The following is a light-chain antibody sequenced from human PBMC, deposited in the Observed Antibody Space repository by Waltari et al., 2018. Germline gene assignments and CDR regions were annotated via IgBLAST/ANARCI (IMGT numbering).Light chain of an antibody. J-gene: IGLJ3*02. Sequence: QIVVTQEPSLTVSPGGTVTLTCASSSGAVTSGLYPNWFQQKPGQAPRALIYNTNNRPPWTPGRFSGALPGGNAALLLAGVQLGGESDDYCVLCWGGARVFGVGTKLTVL. CDR3: VLCWGGARV. V-gene: IGLV7-43*01. CDR1: SGAVTSGLY. CDR2: NTN.